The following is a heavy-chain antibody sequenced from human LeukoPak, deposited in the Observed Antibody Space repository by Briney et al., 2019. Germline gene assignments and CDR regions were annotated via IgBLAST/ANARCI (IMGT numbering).Heavy chain of an antibody. Sequence: SQTLSLTCTVSGGSISSDAYFWSWIRQHPGKGLERIGYIYYSGSTYYNPSLKSRVTISVDTSKNQFSLKLSSVTAADTAVYYCARTSIATRHFDYWGQGTLVTVSS. CDR3: ARTSIATRHFDY. V-gene: IGHV4-31*03. CDR2: IYYSGST. D-gene: IGHD6-6*01. CDR1: GGSISSDAYF. J-gene: IGHJ4*02.